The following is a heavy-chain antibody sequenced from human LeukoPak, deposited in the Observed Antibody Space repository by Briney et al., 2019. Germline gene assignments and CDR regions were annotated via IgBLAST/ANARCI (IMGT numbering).Heavy chain of an antibody. CDR2: INPSGGST. V-gene: IGHV1-46*01. Sequence: ASVKVSCKASGYTFTSYYMYWVRQAPGQGLEWMGIINPSGGSTSYAQKFQGRVTMTRDTSTSTVYMELSSLRSEDTAVYYCATAYNYGRDAFDIWGQGTMVTVSS. CDR1: GYTFTSYY. CDR3: ATAYNYGRDAFDI. D-gene: IGHD5-18*01. J-gene: IGHJ3*02.